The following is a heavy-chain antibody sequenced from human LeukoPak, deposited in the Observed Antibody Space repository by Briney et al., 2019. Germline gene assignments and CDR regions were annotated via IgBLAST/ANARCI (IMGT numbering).Heavy chain of an antibody. Sequence: SETLSLTCTVSGGSISSYYWSWIRQPPGKGLEWIGYIYYSGSTNYNPSLKSRVTLSVDTSKNQFSLKLSSVTAADTAVYYCARLVSRYYFDYWGQGTLVTVSS. CDR1: GGSISSYY. D-gene: IGHD6-6*01. V-gene: IGHV4-59*01. CDR2: IYYSGST. J-gene: IGHJ4*02. CDR3: ARLVSRYYFDY.